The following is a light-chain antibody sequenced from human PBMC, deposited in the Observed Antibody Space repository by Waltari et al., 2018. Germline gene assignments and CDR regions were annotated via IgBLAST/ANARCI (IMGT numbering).Light chain of an antibody. Sequence: QSALTQPASVSGSPGQSITISFIGTPRYIGGYDFVSWYQQHPHKFPKILIHDVTNRPAGISDRFSGSKSGNTAALTISGLQAEDEADYYCSSFSGTATEVIFGGGTRLTVL. J-gene: IGLJ2*01. CDR2: DVT. CDR3: SSFSGTATEVI. V-gene: IGLV2-14*03. CDR1: PRYIGGYDF.